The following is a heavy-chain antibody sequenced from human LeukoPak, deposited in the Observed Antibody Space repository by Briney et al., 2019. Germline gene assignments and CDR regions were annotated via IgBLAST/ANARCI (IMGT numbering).Heavy chain of an antibody. J-gene: IGHJ4*02. CDR2: INPNSGGT. Sequence: GASVKVSCKASGYTFTSYYMHWVRQAPGQGLEWMGRINPNSGGTNYAQKFQGRVTMTRDTSISTAYMELSRLRSDDTAVYYCARLSGSGSYGSNYWGQGTLVTVSS. CDR1: GYTFTSYY. CDR3: ARLSGSGSYGSNY. V-gene: IGHV1-2*06. D-gene: IGHD3-10*01.